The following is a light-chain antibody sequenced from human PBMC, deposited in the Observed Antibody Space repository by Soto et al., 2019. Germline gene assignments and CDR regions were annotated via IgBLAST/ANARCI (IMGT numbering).Light chain of an antibody. CDR2: GAS. Sequence: EIVLTQSPGTLSLSPGERATLSCRASQTVSNNYLAWYQHKLGQTPRVLIYGASSRAPGTPDRFSGSGSGTDFTLTITRLEPEDFAVYYCQKYGDSPWTFGQGTKVDIK. CDR3: QKYGDSPWT. CDR1: QTVSNNY. V-gene: IGKV3-20*01. J-gene: IGKJ1*01.